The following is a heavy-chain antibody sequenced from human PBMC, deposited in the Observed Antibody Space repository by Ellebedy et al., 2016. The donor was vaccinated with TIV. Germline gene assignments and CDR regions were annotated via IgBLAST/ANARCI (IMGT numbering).Heavy chain of an antibody. D-gene: IGHD3-22*01. J-gene: IGHJ4*02. V-gene: IGHV3-23*01. CDR3: AKGRGGGSDSSAPRYYFDY. CDR1: GFTFSSYA. Sequence: GESLKISCAASGFTFSSYAMSWVRQAPGKGLEWVSTISNTGGRTYYADSVEGRFTISRDNSKKTLYLQMNSLRAEDTAVYYCAKGRGGGSDSSAPRYYFDYWGLGTLVTVSS. CDR2: ISNTGGRT.